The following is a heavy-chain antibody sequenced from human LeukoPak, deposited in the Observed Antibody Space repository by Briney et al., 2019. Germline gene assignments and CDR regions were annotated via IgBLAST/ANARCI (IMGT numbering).Heavy chain of an antibody. Sequence: SETLSLTWSVSGGSITSYNNYWGWILQPPVKGLEWIATITNRVSPIYNPSIKSRVTLSAETSNNQSCVRLTSVTAADTAIYYCVRHFSPSFVGGWFAPWGQGSLVTVSS. J-gene: IGHJ5*02. CDR3: VRHFSPSFVGGWFAP. CDR2: ITNRVSP. V-gene: IGHV4-39*01. CDR1: GGSITSYNNY. D-gene: IGHD1-26*01.